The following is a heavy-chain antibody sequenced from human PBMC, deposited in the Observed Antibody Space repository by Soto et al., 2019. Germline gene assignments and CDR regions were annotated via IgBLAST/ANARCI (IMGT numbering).Heavy chain of an antibody. V-gene: IGHV4-34*01. J-gene: IGHJ4*02. D-gene: IGHD3-10*01. CDR1: GGSFSGYY. CDR3: ARDGLHGLGDGELCSYFDY. CDR2: INHSGST. Sequence: SETLSLTCAVYGGSFSGYYWSCIRQPPGKGLEWIGEINHSGSTNYNPSLKSRVTISVDTSKNQFSLKLSSVTAADTAVYYCARDGLHGLGDGELCSYFDYWGQGTLVTVSS.